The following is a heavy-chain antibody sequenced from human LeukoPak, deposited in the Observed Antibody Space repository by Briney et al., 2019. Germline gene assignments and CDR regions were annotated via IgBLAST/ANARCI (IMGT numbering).Heavy chain of an antibody. Sequence: PGGSLRLSCAASGFTFSSYAMHRVRQAPGKGLEWVAVISYDGSNKYYADSVKGRFTISRDNSKNTLYLQMNSLRAEDTAVYYCARSLDAFDIWGQGTMVTVSS. V-gene: IGHV3-30*04. J-gene: IGHJ3*02. CDR2: ISYDGSNK. CDR1: GFTFSSYA. CDR3: ARSLDAFDI.